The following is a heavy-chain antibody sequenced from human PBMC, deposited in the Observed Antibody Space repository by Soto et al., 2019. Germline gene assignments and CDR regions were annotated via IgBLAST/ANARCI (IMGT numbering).Heavy chain of an antibody. CDR3: ARLPDDSSGPFY. J-gene: IGHJ4*02. CDR1: GGSISSYY. V-gene: IGHV4-59*12. D-gene: IGHD3-22*01. CDR2: IYYSGST. Sequence: PSETLSLTCTVSGGSISSYYWSWIRQPPGKGLEWIGYIYYSGSTYYNPSLKSRVSISLDTSKNQFSLRLSSVTAADTAVYYCARLPDDSSGPFYWGQGTLVTVSS.